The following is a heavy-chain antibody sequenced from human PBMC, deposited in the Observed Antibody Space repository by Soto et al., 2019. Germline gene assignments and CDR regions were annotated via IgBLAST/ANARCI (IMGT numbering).Heavy chain of an antibody. D-gene: IGHD3-22*01. V-gene: IGHV4-30-4*01. Sequence: PTETLSLTCTVSGGSISSGDYYWSWIRQPPGKGLEWIGYIYYSGSTYYNPSLKSRVTISVDTSKNQFSLKLSSVTAADTAVYYCARVISEYDSSGYYYDYWGQGTMVNVS. CDR2: IYYSGST. CDR1: GGSISSGDYY. J-gene: IGHJ4*02. CDR3: ARVISEYDSSGYYYDY.